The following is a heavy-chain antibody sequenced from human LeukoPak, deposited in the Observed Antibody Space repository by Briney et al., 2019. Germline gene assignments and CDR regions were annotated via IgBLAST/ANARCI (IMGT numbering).Heavy chain of an antibody. CDR2: IKQDGSEK. CDR3: ARDFLVGASDNWFDP. D-gene: IGHD1-26*01. V-gene: IGHV3-7*01. J-gene: IGHJ5*02. CDR1: GFTFSSYW. Sequence: PGGSLRLSCAASGFTFSSYWMSWVRQAPGKGLEWVANIKQDGSEKYYVDSVKGRFTISRDNAKNSLYLQMNSLRAEDTAVYYCARDFLVGASDNWFDPWGQGTLVTVSS.